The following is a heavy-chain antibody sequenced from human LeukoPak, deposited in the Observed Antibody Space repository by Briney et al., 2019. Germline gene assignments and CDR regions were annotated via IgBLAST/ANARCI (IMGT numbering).Heavy chain of an antibody. CDR3: VWFGENNWFDP. V-gene: IGHV4-59*01. D-gene: IGHD3-10*01. Sequence: PSETLSLTCTVSGGSISSYYWSWIRQPPGKGLEWIGYIYYSGSTNYNPSLKSRVTISVDTSKNQFSLKLSSVTAADTAVYYCVWFGENNWFDPWGQGTLVTVSS. CDR2: IYYSGST. J-gene: IGHJ5*02. CDR1: GGSISSYY.